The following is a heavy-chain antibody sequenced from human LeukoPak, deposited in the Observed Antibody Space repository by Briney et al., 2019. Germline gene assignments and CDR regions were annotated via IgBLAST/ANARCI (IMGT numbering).Heavy chain of an antibody. CDR3: AKSHPFAFGELLFDY. D-gene: IGHD3-10*01. Sequence: PGGSLRLSCAASGFTFSSYSMNWVRQAPGKGLEWVSSISSSSSYIYYADSVKGRFTISRDNSKNTLYLQMNSLRAEDTAVYYCAKSHPFAFGELLFDYWGQGTLVTVSS. CDR1: GFTFSSYS. CDR2: ISSSSSYI. V-gene: IGHV3-21*04. J-gene: IGHJ4*02.